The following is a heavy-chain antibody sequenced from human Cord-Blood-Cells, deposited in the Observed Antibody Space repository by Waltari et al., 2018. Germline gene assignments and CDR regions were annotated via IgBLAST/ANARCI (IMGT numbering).Heavy chain of an antibody. CDR1: GGSFSGYY. CDR2: INHSGST. Sequence: QVQLQQWGAGLLKPSETLSLTCAVYGGSFSGYYWSWIRQPPGKGLEWIGEINHSGSTNYNPSLKSRVTISVDTSENQFSLKLSSVTAADTAVYYCARGRTVTNRYFDYWGQGTLVTVSS. CDR3: ARGRTVTNRYFDY. D-gene: IGHD4-17*01. J-gene: IGHJ4*02. V-gene: IGHV4-34*01.